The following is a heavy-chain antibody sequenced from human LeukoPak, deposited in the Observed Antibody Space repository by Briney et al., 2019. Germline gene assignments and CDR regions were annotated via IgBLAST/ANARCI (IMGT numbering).Heavy chain of an antibody. CDR2: ISSSGSTI. CDR3: AKDWKLVGTTFFDF. CDR1: GFTFSSYE. D-gene: IGHD1-26*01. J-gene: IGHJ4*02. Sequence: GGSLRLSCAASGFTFSSYEMNWVRQAPGKGLEWVSYISSSGSTIYYAASVKGRFTISRDNPRNTMYLHMNSLRAEDAAVYYCAKDWKLVGTTFFDFWGQGTLVIVSS. V-gene: IGHV3-48*03.